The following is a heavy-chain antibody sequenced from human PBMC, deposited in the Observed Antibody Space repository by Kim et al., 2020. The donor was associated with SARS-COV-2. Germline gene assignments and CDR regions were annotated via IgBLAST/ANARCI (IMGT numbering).Heavy chain of an antibody. CDR3: KTGQEYDSSGWNDAFDI. Sequence: VKGRFTISKDNSKNTLYLQMNSLRAEDTAVYYCKTGQEYDSSGWNDAFDIWGQGTMVTVSS. D-gene: IGHD3-22*01. J-gene: IGHJ3*02. V-gene: IGHV3-30*03.